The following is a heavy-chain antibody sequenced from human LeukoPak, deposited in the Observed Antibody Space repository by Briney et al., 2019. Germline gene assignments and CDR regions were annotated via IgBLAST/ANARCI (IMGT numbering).Heavy chain of an antibody. CDR3: ARDQLWFPYYFDS. Sequence: GGSLRLSCAASGFTFSNYWMNWVRQAPGKGLERVANIKQDGSERNYVDSVKGRFTISRDNTKNSLYLQMNSLRAEDTAVYYCARDQLWFPYYFDSWGQGTQVAVSA. D-gene: IGHD5-18*01. CDR2: IKQDGSER. V-gene: IGHV3-7*01. CDR1: GFTFSNYW. J-gene: IGHJ4*02.